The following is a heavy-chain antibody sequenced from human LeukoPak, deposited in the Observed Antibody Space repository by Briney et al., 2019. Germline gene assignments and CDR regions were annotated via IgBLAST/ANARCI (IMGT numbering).Heavy chain of an antibody. J-gene: IGHJ4*02. CDR1: GFTFSNAW. CDR2: IKSKTDGGTT. CDR3: GKEDCDTTSCYWGIDN. Sequence: PGGSLRLSCAASGFTFSNAWMSWVRQAPGKGLEWVGRIKSKTDGGTTDYAAPVKGRFTISRDDSKNTLYLQMNSLRAEDTAVYYCGKEDCDTTSCYWGIDNWGQGILVTVSS. D-gene: IGHD2-2*01. V-gene: IGHV3-15*01.